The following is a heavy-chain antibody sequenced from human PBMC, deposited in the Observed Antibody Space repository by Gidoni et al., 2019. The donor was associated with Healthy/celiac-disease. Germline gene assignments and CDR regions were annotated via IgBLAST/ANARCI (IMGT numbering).Heavy chain of an antibody. Sequence: QAQLVQSGAEVKKPGASVKVSCKVSGYTRTELSMHWVRQAPGKGLEWMGGFDPEDGETIYAQKFQGRVTMTEDTSTDTAYMELSSLRSEDTAVYYCATGVGSGSYQPADYWGQGTLVTVSS. D-gene: IGHD1-26*01. CDR3: ATGVGSGSYQPADY. CDR2: FDPEDGET. CDR1: GYTRTELS. J-gene: IGHJ4*02. V-gene: IGHV1-24*01.